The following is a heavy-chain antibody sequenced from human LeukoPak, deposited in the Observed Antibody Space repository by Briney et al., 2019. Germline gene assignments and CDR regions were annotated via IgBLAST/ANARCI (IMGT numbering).Heavy chain of an antibody. J-gene: IGHJ4*02. CDR3: ARETGAPRYYDFWSGYHYFDY. CDR2: ISAYNGNT. D-gene: IGHD3-3*01. Sequence: ASVKVSCKASGYTFTSYGISWVRQAPGQGLEWMGWISAYNGNTNYAQKLQGRVTMTTDTSTSTAYTELRSLRSDDTAVYYCARETGAPRYYDFWSGYHYFDYWGRGTLVTVSS. V-gene: IGHV1-18*01. CDR1: GYTFTSYG.